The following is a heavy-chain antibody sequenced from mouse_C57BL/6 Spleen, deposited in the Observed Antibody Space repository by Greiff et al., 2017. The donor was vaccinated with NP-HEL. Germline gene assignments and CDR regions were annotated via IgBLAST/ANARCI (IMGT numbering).Heavy chain of an antibody. D-gene: IGHD3-3*01. CDR3: ARPDRDVWFAY. Sequence: QVQLKQSGAELVKPGASVKISCKASGYAFSSYWMNWVKQRPGKGLEWIGQIYPGDGDTNYNGKFKGKATLTADKSSSTAYMQLSSLTSEDSAVYFCARPDRDVWFAYWGQGTLVTVSA. J-gene: IGHJ3*01. CDR1: GYAFSSYW. V-gene: IGHV1-80*01. CDR2: IYPGDGDT.